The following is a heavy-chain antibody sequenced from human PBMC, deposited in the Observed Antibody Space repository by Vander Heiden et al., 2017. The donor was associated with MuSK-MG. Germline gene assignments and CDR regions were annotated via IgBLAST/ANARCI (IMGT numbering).Heavy chain of an antibody. CDR1: GYSISSGFY. Sequence: QVQLQESGPGLMKCSETLSPTCTVSGYSISSGFYWGWIRQPPGKGLEWIGSIYHDGETYYIPPLKSRVTMSVDTSKNQFSLKLTSVTTADTAVYYCAREWGPSLAGGYWGQGNLVTVSS. CDR3: AREWGPSLAGGY. V-gene: IGHV4-38-2*02. D-gene: IGHD1-26*01. CDR2: IYHDGET. J-gene: IGHJ4*02.